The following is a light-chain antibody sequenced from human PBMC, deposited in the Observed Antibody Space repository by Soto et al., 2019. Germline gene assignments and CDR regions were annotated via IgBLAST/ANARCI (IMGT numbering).Light chain of an antibody. CDR3: SSYAGDNNLV. V-gene: IGLV2-8*01. CDR1: SGDVGGYNF. J-gene: IGLJ2*01. Sequence: QSALTQPPSASGSPGQSVTISCTGTSGDVGGYNFVSWYQQHPGKAPKLIIFGVIERPSGVPDRFSGSKSDNTASLTVSGLQTEDEADYYCSSYAGDNNLVFGGGTKLTVL. CDR2: GVI.